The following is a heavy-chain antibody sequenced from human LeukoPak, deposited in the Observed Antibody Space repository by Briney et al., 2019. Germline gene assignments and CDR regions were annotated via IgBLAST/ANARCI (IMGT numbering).Heavy chain of an antibody. J-gene: IGHJ4*02. Sequence: GGSLRLSCAASGFTFSSYEMNWVRQAPGKGLEWVSYISGSGGTIFYSDSVKGRFAISRDNARNSLYLQMNSLRADDTAVYYCARDDYYHSSGYYRPHFDYWGQGNLVTVSS. CDR3: ARDDYYHSSGYYRPHFDY. CDR1: GFTFSSYE. D-gene: IGHD3-22*01. CDR2: ISGSGGTI. V-gene: IGHV3-48*03.